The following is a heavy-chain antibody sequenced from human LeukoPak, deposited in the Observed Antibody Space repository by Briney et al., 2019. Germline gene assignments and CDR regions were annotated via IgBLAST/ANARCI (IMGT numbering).Heavy chain of an antibody. Sequence: GGSLRLSCAASGFTFSSYSMNWVRQAPGKGLEWVSSISTSSSYIYYADSVKGRFTISRNNARNSLYLQMNSLRAEDTAVYYCARGVEVVAAANNWFDPWGQGNLVTVSS. CDR2: ISTSSSYI. V-gene: IGHV3-21*01. D-gene: IGHD2-2*01. J-gene: IGHJ5*02. CDR1: GFTFSSYS. CDR3: ARGVEVVAAANNWFDP.